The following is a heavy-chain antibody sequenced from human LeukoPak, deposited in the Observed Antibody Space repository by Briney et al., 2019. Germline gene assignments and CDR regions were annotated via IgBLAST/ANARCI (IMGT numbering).Heavy chain of an antibody. CDR2: ISGSGANT. J-gene: IGHJ4*02. Sequence: PGGSLRLSCAASGFTFTSYAMSWVRQAPGKGLEWVSAISGSGANTYYADSVKGRFTISRDNSKNTLYLQMNSLRAEDTAVYYCARLYYYDSSGYYVDDLVFDYWGQGTLVTVSS. D-gene: IGHD3-22*01. V-gene: IGHV3-23*01. CDR1: GFTFTSYA. CDR3: ARLYYYDSSGYYVDDLVFDY.